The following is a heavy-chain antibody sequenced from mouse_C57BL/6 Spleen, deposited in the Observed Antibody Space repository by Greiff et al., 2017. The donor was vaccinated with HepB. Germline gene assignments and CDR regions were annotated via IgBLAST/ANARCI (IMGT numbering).Heavy chain of an antibody. CDR1: GFTFSDYG. CDR2: ISSGSSTI. CDR3: ARNPPPGSSYEDWYFDV. V-gene: IGHV5-17*01. J-gene: IGHJ1*03. D-gene: IGHD1-1*01. Sequence: EVQLVESGGGLVKPGGSLKLSCAASGFTFSDYGMHWVRQAPEKGLEWVAYISSGSSTIYYADTVKGRFTISRDNAKNTLFLQMTSLRSEDTAMYYCARNPPPGSSYEDWYFDVWGTGTTVTVSS.